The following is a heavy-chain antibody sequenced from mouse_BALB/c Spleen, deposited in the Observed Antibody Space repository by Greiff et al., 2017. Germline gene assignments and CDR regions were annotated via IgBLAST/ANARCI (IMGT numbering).Heavy chain of an antibody. D-gene: IGHD2-4*01. V-gene: IGHV1S22*01. CDR3: TRSLYYDYESFTY. J-gene: IGHJ3*01. Sequence: LQQPGSELVRPGASVKLSCKASGYTFTSYWMHWVKQRPGQGLEWIGNIYPGSGSTNYDEKFKSKATLTVDTSSSTAYMQLSSLTSEDSAVYYCTRSLYYDYESFTYWGQGTLVTVSA. CDR2: IYPGSGST. CDR1: GYTFTSYW.